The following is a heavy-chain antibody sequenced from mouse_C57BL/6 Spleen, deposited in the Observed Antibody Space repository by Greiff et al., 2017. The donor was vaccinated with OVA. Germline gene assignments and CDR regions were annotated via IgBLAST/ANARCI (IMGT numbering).Heavy chain of an antibody. V-gene: IGHV5-16*01. D-gene: IGHD2-1*01. Sequence: EVQLQESEGGLVQPGSSMKLSCTASGFTFSDYYMAWVRQVPEKGLEWVANINYDGSSTYYLDSLKSRFIISRDNAKNILYLQMSSLKSEDTATYYCARDSGNNWYFDVWGTGTTVTVSS. J-gene: IGHJ1*03. CDR1: GFTFSDYY. CDR3: ARDSGNNWYFDV. CDR2: INYDGSST.